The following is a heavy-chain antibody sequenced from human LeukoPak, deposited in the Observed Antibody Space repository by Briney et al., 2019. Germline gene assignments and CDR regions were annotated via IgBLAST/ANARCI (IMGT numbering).Heavy chain of an antibody. Sequence: KSSETLSLTCAVYGGSFSGYYWSWIRQPPGKGLEWIGEINHSGSTNYNPSLKSRVTISVDTSKNQFSLKLSSVTAADTAVYYCAREYSSSWYLGWFDPWGQGTLVTVSS. J-gene: IGHJ5*02. V-gene: IGHV4-34*01. CDR3: AREYSSSWYLGWFDP. CDR1: GGSFSGYY. CDR2: INHSGST. D-gene: IGHD6-13*01.